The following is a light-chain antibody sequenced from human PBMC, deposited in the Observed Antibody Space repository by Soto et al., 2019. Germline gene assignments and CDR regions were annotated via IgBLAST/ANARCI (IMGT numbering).Light chain of an antibody. CDR1: QAIGNY. J-gene: IGKJ5*01. Sequence: DIQMTQSPSSLSASVGDRVTITCRASQAIGNYLNWYQQKPGKAPNLLIFGATTLQSGVTSRFSGSGYGTNFTLIISVLHPEDFAIYYCQQCHATPLTFGQGTRLEI. CDR2: GAT. V-gene: IGKV1-39*01. CDR3: QQCHATPLT.